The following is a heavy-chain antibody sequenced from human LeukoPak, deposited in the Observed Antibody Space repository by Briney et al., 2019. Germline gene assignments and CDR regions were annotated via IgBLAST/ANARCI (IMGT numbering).Heavy chain of an antibody. Sequence: SETLSLTCTVSGGSISSSSYYWGWIRQPPGKGLEWIGSIYYSGSTYYNPSLKSRVTISVDTSKNQFSLKLSSVTAADTAVYYCARDEGGGYGYGSFDYWGQGTLVTVSS. CDR2: IYYSGST. CDR1: GGSISSSSYY. D-gene: IGHD5-18*01. CDR3: ARDEGGGYGYGSFDY. V-gene: IGHV4-39*07. J-gene: IGHJ4*02.